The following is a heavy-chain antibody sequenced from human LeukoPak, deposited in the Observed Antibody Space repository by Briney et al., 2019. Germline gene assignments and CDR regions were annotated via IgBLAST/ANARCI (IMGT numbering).Heavy chain of an antibody. D-gene: IGHD6-19*01. J-gene: IGHJ6*02. CDR1: VGSLIGYY. V-gene: IGHV4-34*01. CDR2: INHSGST. CDR3: ARTSSGWYYYYGMDV. Sequence: PSETLSLTCAVYVGSLIGYYGICIRQPPGKGVEGVVEINHSGSTNYNPSLKSRVTISVDTTKNQFSLELSSVTDADTAVYYCARTSSGWYYYYGMDVWGQGTTVTVSS.